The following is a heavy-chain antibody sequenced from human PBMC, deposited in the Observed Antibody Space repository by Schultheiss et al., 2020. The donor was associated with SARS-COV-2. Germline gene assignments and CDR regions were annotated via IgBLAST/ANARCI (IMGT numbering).Heavy chain of an antibody. D-gene: IGHD2-2*01. J-gene: IGHJ4*02. V-gene: IGHV3-21*01. Sequence: GGSLRLSCAASGFTFDDYAMHWVRQAPGKGLEWVSSISSSSSYIYYADSVKGRFTISRDNAKNSLYLQMNSLRAEDTAVYYCARSRQLLSVQNYWGQGTLVTVSS. CDR3: ARSRQLLSVQNY. CDR1: GFTFDDYA. CDR2: ISSSSSYI.